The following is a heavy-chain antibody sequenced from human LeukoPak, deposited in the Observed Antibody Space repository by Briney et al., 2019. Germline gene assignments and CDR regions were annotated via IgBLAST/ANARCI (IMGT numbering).Heavy chain of an antibody. CDR3: AKDLLGVVPAASFDY. CDR1: GFTFSSYA. J-gene: IGHJ4*02. CDR2: VSGSGGTP. V-gene: IGHV3-23*01. D-gene: IGHD2-2*01. Sequence: VGTLRLSCAASGFTFSSYAMSWVRQAPGEGLEWVSAVSGSGGTPYYADSVKGRFPISRDNPKNTLYQQMSSLRAEDTAVYYCAKDLLGVVPAASFDYWGQGTVVSVSS.